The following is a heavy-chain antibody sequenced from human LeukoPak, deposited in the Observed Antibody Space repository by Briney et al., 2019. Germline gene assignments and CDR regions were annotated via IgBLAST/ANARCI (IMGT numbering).Heavy chain of an antibody. Sequence: TSQTLSLTCTVSGGSISSGSYYWSWIRQPAGKGLEWIGRIYTSGSTNYNPSLKSRVTISVDTSKNQFSLKLSSVTAADTAVYYCARGGDICSSTTCYLGAFDIWGQGTMVTVSS. J-gene: IGHJ3*02. D-gene: IGHD2-2*01. CDR2: IYTSGST. CDR1: GGSISSGSYY. CDR3: ARGGDICSSTTCYLGAFDI. V-gene: IGHV4-61*02.